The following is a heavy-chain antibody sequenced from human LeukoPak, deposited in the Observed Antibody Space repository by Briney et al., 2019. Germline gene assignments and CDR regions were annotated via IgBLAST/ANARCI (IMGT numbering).Heavy chain of an antibody. J-gene: IGHJ4*02. D-gene: IGHD6-13*01. CDR1: GYTFTSYY. CDR2: INPSGGST. CDR3: ASRSREQQLVKEYYFDY. Sequence: GASVKVSCKASGYTFTSYYMHWVRQAPGQGLEWMGIINPSGGSTSYAQKFQGRVTMTRDTSTSTVYMELSSLRSEDTAVYYCASRSREQQLVKEYYFDYWGQGTLVTVSS. V-gene: IGHV1-46*01.